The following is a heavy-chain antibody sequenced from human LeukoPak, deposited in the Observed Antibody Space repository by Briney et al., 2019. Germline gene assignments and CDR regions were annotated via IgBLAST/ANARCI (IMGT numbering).Heavy chain of an antibody. D-gene: IGHD3-22*01. J-gene: IGHJ4*02. CDR1: GYTFSSYA. CDR2: IIPIFGTA. V-gene: IGHV1-69*13. Sequence: AASVKVSCKASGYTFSSYAISWVRQAPGQGLEWMGGIIPIFGTANYAQKFQGRVTITADESTSTAYMELSSLRSEDTAVYYCAKGSSGYSSFDYWGQGTLVTVSS. CDR3: AKGSSGYSSFDY.